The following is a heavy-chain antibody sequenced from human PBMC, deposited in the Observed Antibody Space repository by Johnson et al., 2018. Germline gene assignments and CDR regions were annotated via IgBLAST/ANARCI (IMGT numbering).Heavy chain of an antibody. Sequence: QVQLLESGAEVKKPGSSVKVSCKASGGTFSSYAISWVRQAPGQGLEWMGGIIPIFGTANYAQKFKGMVTITADESPSTAYRELGSLRSEDTAVDYCARRMSMVRGVVYYYYGMDVWGQGTTGTVAS. V-gene: IGHV1-69*12. D-gene: IGHD3-10*01. CDR3: ARRMSMVRGVVYYYYGMDV. CDR2: IIPIFGTA. J-gene: IGHJ6*02. CDR1: GGTFSSYA.